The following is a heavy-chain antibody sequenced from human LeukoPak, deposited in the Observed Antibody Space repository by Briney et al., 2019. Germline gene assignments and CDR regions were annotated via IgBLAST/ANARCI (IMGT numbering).Heavy chain of an antibody. Sequence: GGSLRLSCAASGFALSGYDMHWVRQAAGKGLEWVSGIGTAGDAYYPGSVKGRFTISRDSSKNTVYLQMNSLRAEDTAVYYCARYCSGGRCYSGLDPWGQGALVTVSS. V-gene: IGHV3-13*01. CDR2: IGTAGDA. D-gene: IGHD2-15*01. J-gene: IGHJ5*02. CDR1: GFALSGYD. CDR3: ARYCSGGRCYSGLDP.